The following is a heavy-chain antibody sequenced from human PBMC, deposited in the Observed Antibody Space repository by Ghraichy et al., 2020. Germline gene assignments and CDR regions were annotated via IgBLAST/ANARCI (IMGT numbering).Heavy chain of an antibody. CDR3: ARVSMIGKHDAFDI. CDR1: GGSFSGYY. D-gene: IGHD2-21*01. J-gene: IGHJ3*02. CDR2: INHSGST. Sequence: SETLSLTCAVYGGSFSGYYWSWIRQPPGKGLEWIGEINHSGSTNYNPSLKSRVTISVDTSKNQFSLKLSSVTAADTAVYYCARVSMIGKHDAFDIWGQGTMVTVSS. V-gene: IGHV4-34*01.